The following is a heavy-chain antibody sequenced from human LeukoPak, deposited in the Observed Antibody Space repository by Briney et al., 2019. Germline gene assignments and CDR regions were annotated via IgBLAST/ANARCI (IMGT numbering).Heavy chain of an antibody. CDR2: ISGSGGST. Sequence: SAGSLRLSCAAATFTFSSYAMSWVRQAQGEGLEWVAAISGSGGSTYYADSVKGRFTISRDNSKNTLYLQMNSLRAEDTAVYYCAKGNRYSSSGYFDYWGQGTLVTVSS. J-gene: IGHJ4*02. CDR1: TFTFSSYA. CDR3: AKGNRYSSSGYFDY. D-gene: IGHD6-6*01. V-gene: IGHV3-23*01.